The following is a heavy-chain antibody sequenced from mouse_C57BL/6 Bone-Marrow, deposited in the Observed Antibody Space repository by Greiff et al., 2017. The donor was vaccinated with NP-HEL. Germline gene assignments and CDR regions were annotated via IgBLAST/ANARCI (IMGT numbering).Heavy chain of an antibody. D-gene: IGHD4-1*01. J-gene: IGHJ1*03. CDR2: IHPNSGST. V-gene: IGHV1-64*01. CDR3: ARWGTGTRYFDV. CDR1: GYTFTSYW. Sequence: VQLQQPGAELVKPGASVKLSCKASGYTFTSYWMHWVQQGPGQGLEWIGMIHPNSGSTKYNEKFKSKATLTVDKSSSTAYMQLSSLTSEDSAVYYCARWGTGTRYFDVWGTGTTVTVSS.